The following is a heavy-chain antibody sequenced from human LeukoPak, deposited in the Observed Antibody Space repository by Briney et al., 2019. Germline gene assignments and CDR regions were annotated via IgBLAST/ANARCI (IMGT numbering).Heavy chain of an antibody. V-gene: IGHV3-7*03. D-gene: IGHD6-19*01. CDR1: GFYFRDHW. Sequence: GGSLRLSCAASGFYFRDHWMDWVRQAPGKGLEWVGHIKTDGSETYYLDSLKGRISISRDNTNNALYLQMNSLRVEDTAVYYCVKNDGWFHLAQWGQGTLVTVSS. CDR2: IKTDGSET. CDR3: VKNDGWFHLAQ. J-gene: IGHJ4*02.